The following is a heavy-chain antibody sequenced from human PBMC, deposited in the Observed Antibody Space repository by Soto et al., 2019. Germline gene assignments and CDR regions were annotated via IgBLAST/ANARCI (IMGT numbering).Heavy chain of an antibody. CDR3: ARDLKTGPTDYYYGMDV. Sequence: AVKVSCKASGGTFSSYAISWVRQAPGQGLEWMGGIIPIFGTANYAQKFQGRVTITADESTSTAYMELSSLRSEDTAVYYCARDLKTGPTDYYYGMDVWGQGTTVTVSS. CDR2: IIPIFGTA. J-gene: IGHJ6*02. D-gene: IGHD1-7*01. V-gene: IGHV1-69*13. CDR1: GGTFSSYA.